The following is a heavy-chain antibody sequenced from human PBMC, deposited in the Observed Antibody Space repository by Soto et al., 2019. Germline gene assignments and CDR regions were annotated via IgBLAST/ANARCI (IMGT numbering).Heavy chain of an antibody. Sequence: SETLSLTCTVSGGSISSGYYWGWIRQPPGKGLEWIGSIYHSGSTYYNPSLKSRVTISVDTSKNQFSLKLSSVTAADTAVYYCASRGNSGYFDYWGQGTLVTVSS. CDR1: GGSISSGYY. J-gene: IGHJ4*02. D-gene: IGHD2-21*02. CDR3: ASRGNSGYFDY. CDR2: IYHSGST. V-gene: IGHV4-38-2*02.